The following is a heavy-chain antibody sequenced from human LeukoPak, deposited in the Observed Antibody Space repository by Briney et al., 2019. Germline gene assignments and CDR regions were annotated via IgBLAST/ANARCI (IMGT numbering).Heavy chain of an antibody. CDR3: AKRYNSEYLAPVQN. Sequence: HPGGSLRLSCAASGFTFSSYAMTWVRQAPGKGLEWVSTVSTSGGGTYYADSVKGRFTISRDNSKNTLCLQMSSLRAEDTAVYYCAKRYNSEYLAPVQNWGQGTLVTVSS. V-gene: IGHV3-23*01. CDR2: VSTSGGGT. D-gene: IGHD1-1*01. J-gene: IGHJ4*02. CDR1: GFTFSSYA.